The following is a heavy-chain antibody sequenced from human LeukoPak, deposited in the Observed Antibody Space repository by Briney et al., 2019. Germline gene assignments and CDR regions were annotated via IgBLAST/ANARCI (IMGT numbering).Heavy chain of an antibody. D-gene: IGHD3-9*01. CDR3: ARHHPGYDLTGYYLGY. Sequence: ASVKVSCKTSGYTFTGYYIHWVRQTPGQGLEWIGWINPNTGGTNYAQKFQGRVTMTRDTSIYTAYMDLSRLTSDDTAVFYCARHHPGYDLTGYYLGYWGQGTLVTVSS. CDR2: INPNTGGT. J-gene: IGHJ4*02. V-gene: IGHV1-2*02. CDR1: GYTFTGYY.